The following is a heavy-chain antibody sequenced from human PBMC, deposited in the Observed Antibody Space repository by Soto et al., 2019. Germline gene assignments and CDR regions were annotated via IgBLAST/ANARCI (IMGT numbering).Heavy chain of an antibody. CDR1: GDSINSYY. Sequence: QVQPLESGPGLVKPSETLSLTCSVSGDSINSYYWSWIRQPAGKGLEWIGRIYISGDTNYNPFLKSRVTMSVDTSKNQFSLKLRSVTAADTAVYYCAREYTETVAGPTPYYFDYWGQGTLVTVSS. D-gene: IGHD6-19*01. CDR3: AREYTETVAGPTPYYFDY. J-gene: IGHJ4*02. V-gene: IGHV4-4*07. CDR2: IYISGDT.